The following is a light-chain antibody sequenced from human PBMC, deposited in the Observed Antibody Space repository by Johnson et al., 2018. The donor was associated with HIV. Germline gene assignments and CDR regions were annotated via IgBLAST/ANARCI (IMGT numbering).Light chain of an antibody. CDR2: DNS. CDR3: GTWDSSLSGYV. V-gene: IGLV1-51*01. J-gene: IGLJ1*01. Sequence: QSVLTQPPSVSAAPGQKVTISCSGNRSNIGDNFVSWYQHLPGTAPKLLVYDNSKRPSGIPDRFSATKSGTSATLGITGLQPGDEADYYCGTWDSSLSGYVCGTGTKGTVL. CDR1: RSNIGDNF.